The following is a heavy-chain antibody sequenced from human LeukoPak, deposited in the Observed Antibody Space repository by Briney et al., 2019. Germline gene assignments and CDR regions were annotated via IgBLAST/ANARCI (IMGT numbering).Heavy chain of an antibody. Sequence: SVKVSCKASGRTFSSYAISWVRQAPGQGLEWMGGIIPIFGTANYAQKFQGRVTITTDESTSTAYMELSSLRSEDTAVYYCARDPRGTAAGPFDYWGQGTLVTVSS. CDR2: IIPIFGTA. J-gene: IGHJ4*02. D-gene: IGHD6-13*01. CDR3: ARDPRGTAAGPFDY. V-gene: IGHV1-69*05. CDR1: GRTFSSYA.